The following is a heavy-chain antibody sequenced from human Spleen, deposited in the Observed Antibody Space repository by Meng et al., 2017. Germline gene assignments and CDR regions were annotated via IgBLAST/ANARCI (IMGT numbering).Heavy chain of an antibody. CDR3: ARDVAGRGGY. Sequence: GESLKISCAASGFTLSSYWMHWVRQAPGKGLVWVSRIDTDGTTTTYADSVKGRFTISRDNAKNTLYLQLNSLRGEDTAVYYCARDVAGRGGYWGQGTLVTVSS. V-gene: IGHV3-74*01. CDR1: GFTLSSYW. D-gene: IGHD2-15*01. J-gene: IGHJ4*02. CDR2: IDTDGTTT.